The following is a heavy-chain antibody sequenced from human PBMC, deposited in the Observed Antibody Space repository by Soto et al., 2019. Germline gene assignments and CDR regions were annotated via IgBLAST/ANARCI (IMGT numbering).Heavy chain of an antibody. J-gene: IGHJ6*02. V-gene: IGHV5-10-1*01. CDR2: IDPSDSYT. CDR1: GYSFTSYW. CDR3: ARRPITGTTVEVSYYYGMDV. Sequence: PGESLKISCKGSGYSFTSYWISWVRQMPGKGLEWMGRIDPSDSYTNYSPSFQGHVTISADKSISTAYLQWSSLKASDTAMYYCARRPITGTTVEVSYYYGMDVWGQGTTVTVSS. D-gene: IGHD1-20*01.